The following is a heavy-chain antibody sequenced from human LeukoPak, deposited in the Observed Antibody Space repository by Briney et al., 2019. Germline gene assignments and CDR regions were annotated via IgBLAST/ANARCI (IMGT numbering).Heavy chain of an antibody. J-gene: IGHJ5*02. Sequence: ASVKVSCKASGYTFTGYYMHWVRQAPGQGLEWIGWINPNSGGTNYAQKFQGRVTMTRDTSISTAYMELSRLRSDDTAVYYCARVIRGAAWFGPWGQGTLVTVSS. CDR3: ARVIRGAAWFGP. D-gene: IGHD1-26*01. CDR1: GYTFTGYY. CDR2: INPNSGGT. V-gene: IGHV1-2*02.